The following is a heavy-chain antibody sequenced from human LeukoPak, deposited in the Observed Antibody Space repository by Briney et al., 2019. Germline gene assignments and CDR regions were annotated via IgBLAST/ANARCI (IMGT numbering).Heavy chain of an antibody. CDR3: ASGGDPYYYDSSGTPYYFDY. V-gene: IGHV3-66*01. J-gene: IGHJ4*02. Sequence: GGSLRLSCAASGFSVSSNYMSWVRQAPGKGLDWVSVIYSGGSTYYADSVKGRFTISRDNSKNTLYLQMNSPRAEDTAVYYCASGGDPYYYDSSGTPYYFDYWGQGTLVTVSS. CDR2: IYSGGST. CDR1: GFSVSSNY. D-gene: IGHD3-22*01.